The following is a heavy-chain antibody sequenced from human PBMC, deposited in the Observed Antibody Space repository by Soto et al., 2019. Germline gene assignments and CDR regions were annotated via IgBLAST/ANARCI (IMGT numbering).Heavy chain of an antibody. CDR3: AADPHNWNSDYYGMDV. J-gene: IGHJ6*02. CDR2: IVVGSGNT. D-gene: IGHD1-7*01. Sequence: QMQLVQSGPEVKKPGTSVKVSCKASGFTFTSSAVQWVRQARGQRLEWIGWIVVGSGNTNYAQKFQERVTITRDMSTSTAYMELSSLRSEDTAVYYCAADPHNWNSDYYGMDVWGQGTTVTVSS. V-gene: IGHV1-58*01. CDR1: GFTFTSSA.